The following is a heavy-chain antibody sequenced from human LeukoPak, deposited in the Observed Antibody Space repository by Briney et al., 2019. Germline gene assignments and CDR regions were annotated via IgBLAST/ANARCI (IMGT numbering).Heavy chain of an antibody. J-gene: IGHJ4*02. CDR2: IYYSGST. CDR3: ARPYYDILTGQDYFDY. CDR1: GGSISSGSYY. D-gene: IGHD3-9*01. V-gene: IGHV4-39*01. Sequence: PSETLSLTCTVSGGSISSGSYYWGWIRQPPGKGLEWIGSIYYSGSTYYNPSLKSRVTISVDTSKNQFSLKLSSVTAADTAVYYCARPYYDILTGQDYFDYWGQGTLVTVSS.